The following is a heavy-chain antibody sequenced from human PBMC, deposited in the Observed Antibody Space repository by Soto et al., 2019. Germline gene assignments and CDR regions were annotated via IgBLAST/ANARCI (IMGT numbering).Heavy chain of an antibody. J-gene: IGHJ3*02. D-gene: IGHD2-15*01. CDR2: IYHSGST. CDR3: AIVCVAVATGGGDAFAI. Sequence: SEKLPHPNSGPGESIRSSNWWGWVRQPPGKRLEWIGEIYHSGSTNYNPSLKSRVTISVDKSKNQFSLKLSSVTAADTDVYEGAIVCVAVATGGGDAFAILGQGTMVT. V-gene: IGHV4-4*02. CDR1: GESIRSSNW.